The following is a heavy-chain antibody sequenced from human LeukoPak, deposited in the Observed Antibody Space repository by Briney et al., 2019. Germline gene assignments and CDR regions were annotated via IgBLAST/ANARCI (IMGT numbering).Heavy chain of an antibody. J-gene: IGHJ4*02. CDR1: GFTLSSYS. CDR3: ARSLTYCGGDCYPGFDY. D-gene: IGHD2-21*01. CDR2: ISSSSSYI. Sequence: GGSLRLSCAASGFTLSSYSMNWVRQAPGKGLEWVSSISSSSSYIYYADSVKGRFTISRDNAKNSLYLQMNSLRAEDTAVYYCARSLTYCGGDCYPGFDYWGQGTLVTVSS. V-gene: IGHV3-21*01.